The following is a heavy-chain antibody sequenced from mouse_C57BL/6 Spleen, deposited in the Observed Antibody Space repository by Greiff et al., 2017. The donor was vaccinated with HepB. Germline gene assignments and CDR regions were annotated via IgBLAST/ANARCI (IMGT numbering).Heavy chain of an antibody. CDR1: GYTFTSYT. D-gene: IGHD3-2*02. Sequence: VQLQQSGAELARPGASVKMSCKASGYTFTSYTMHWVKQRPGQGLEWIGYINPSSGYTKYNQKFKNKATLTADKSSSTAYMQLSSLTSEDSAVYYCARVPAQATWFAYWGQGTLVTVSA. V-gene: IGHV1-4*01. CDR2: INPSSGYT. CDR3: ARVPAQATWFAY. J-gene: IGHJ3*01.